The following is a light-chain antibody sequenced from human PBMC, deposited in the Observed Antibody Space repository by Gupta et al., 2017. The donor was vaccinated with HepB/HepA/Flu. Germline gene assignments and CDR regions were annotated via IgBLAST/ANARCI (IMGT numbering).Light chain of an antibody. CDR3: MQALQTPWT. V-gene: IGKV2-28*01. Sequence: DNAMTQSPLSLPVTPGEPASISCRSSQSLLHSNGYNYLDWYLQKPVQSPQLLIYLGSNRASGVPDRFSGSGSGTDFTLKISRVEAEDVGVYYCMQALQTPWTFGQGTKVEIK. CDR1: QSLLHSNGYNY. J-gene: IGKJ1*01. CDR2: LGS.